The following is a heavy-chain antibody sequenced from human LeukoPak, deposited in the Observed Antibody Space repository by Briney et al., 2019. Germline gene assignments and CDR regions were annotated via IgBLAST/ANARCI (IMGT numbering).Heavy chain of an antibody. CDR2: INHSGST. CDR3: ARLLSGWYLLPYFDY. CDR1: GGSFSGYY. J-gene: IGHJ4*02. V-gene: IGHV4-34*01. D-gene: IGHD6-19*01. Sequence: SGTLSLTCAVYGGSFSGYYWSWIRQPPGKGLEWIGEINHSGSTNYNPSLKSRVTISVDTSKNQFSLKLSSVTAADTAVYYCARLLSGWYLLPYFDYWGQGTLVTVSS.